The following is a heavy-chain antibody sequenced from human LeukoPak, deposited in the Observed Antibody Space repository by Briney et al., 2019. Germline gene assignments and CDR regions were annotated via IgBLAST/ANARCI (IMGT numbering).Heavy chain of an antibody. J-gene: IGHJ4*02. V-gene: IGHV1-8*01. Sequence: ASVKVSCKASGYTFTSYDINWVRQATGQGLEWMGWMNPNSGNTGYAQKFQGRVTMTRNTSISTAYMELSSLRSEDTAVYYCASRVVIDRYFDYWGQGTLVTVSS. D-gene: IGHD3-3*01. CDR2: MNPNSGNT. CDR1: GYTFTSYD. CDR3: ASRVVIDRYFDY.